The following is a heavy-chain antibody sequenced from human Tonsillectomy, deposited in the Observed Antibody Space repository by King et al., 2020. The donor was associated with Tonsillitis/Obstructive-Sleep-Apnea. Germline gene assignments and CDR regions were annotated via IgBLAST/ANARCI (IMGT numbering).Heavy chain of an antibody. V-gene: IGHV1-58*02. CDR3: AEMGYSGSYMTAFDI. J-gene: IGHJ3*02. Sequence: QLVQSGPEVKKPGTSVKVSCKASGFTFTSSAMQWVRQARGQRLEWIGWIVVGSGNTNYAQKFQERVTITRDMSTSTAYMELSSLRSEDTAVYYCAEMGYSGSYMTAFDIWGQGTMVTVSS. D-gene: IGHD1-26*01. CDR1: GFTFTSSA. CDR2: IVVGSGNT.